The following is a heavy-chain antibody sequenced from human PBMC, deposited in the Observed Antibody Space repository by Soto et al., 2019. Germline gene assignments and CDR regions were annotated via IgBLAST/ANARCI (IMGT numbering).Heavy chain of an antibody. CDR2: IYYSGTT. V-gene: IGHV4-61*01. CDR1: GGSVSSGSHY. CDR3: ARDYRGYTYGYAFDV. Sequence: QVQLHESGPGLVKPSETLSLTCTVSGGSVSSGSHYWSWIRQPPGKGLEWIGHIYYSGTTNYNPSLKSRVTISVDTSKNQSSLKLNSVTSADTAVYYCARDYRGYTYGYAFDVWGQGTMVTVSS. J-gene: IGHJ3*01. D-gene: IGHD5-18*01.